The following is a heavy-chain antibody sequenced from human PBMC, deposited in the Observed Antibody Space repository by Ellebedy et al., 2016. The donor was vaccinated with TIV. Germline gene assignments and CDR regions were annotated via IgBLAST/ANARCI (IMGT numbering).Heavy chain of an antibody. Sequence: GESLKISCAASGFTFTDYYMSWIRQAPGKGLEWVSYISSIGSNRYYADSLKGRFTISRDNAKNSLYLQMNSLRAEDTAVYYCARPRGYSYGGFDYWGQGTLVTVSS. V-gene: IGHV3-11*01. D-gene: IGHD5-18*01. J-gene: IGHJ4*02. CDR2: ISSIGSNR. CDR1: GFTFTDYY. CDR3: ARPRGYSYGGFDY.